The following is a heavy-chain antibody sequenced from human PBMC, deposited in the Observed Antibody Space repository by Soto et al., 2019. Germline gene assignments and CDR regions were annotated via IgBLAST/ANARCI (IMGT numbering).Heavy chain of an antibody. J-gene: IGHJ3*02. CDR3: ARRQIAARLGGGAAFDI. D-gene: IGHD6-6*01. V-gene: IGHV5-51*01. CDR1: GYSFTSYG. Sequence: PGESMKICWKGSGYSFTSYGVGWVRQMPGKGLEWRGIIYPGDSDTRYSPSFQGQVTISADKSISTAYLQWSSLKASDTAMYYCARRQIAARLGGGAAFDIWGQGTMVTVSS. CDR2: IYPGDSDT.